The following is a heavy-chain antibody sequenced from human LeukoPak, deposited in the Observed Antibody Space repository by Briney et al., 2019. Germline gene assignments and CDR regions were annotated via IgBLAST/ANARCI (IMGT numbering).Heavy chain of an antibody. V-gene: IGHV3-7*05. J-gene: IGHJ4*02. CDR1: GFTFSSYW. CDR2: INEDGSEK. CDR3: AKERQQLVPGHFDY. Sequence: PGGSLRLSCEASGFTFSSYWMSWVRQAPGKGLEWVANINEDGSEKYYVESVKGRFTISRDNAKNSLYLQMDSLRAEDTAVYYCAKERQQLVPGHFDYWGQGTLVTVSS. D-gene: IGHD6-13*01.